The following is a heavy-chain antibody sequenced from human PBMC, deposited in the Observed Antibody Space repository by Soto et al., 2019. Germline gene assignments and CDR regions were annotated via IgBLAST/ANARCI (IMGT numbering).Heavy chain of an antibody. Sequence: HPGGSLRLSCAASGFSLSDYWMHWVRQVPGKGLLWVSRVSVNGRDTTYADSVKGRFTISRDNAKNTLYLQMDSLRAEDTAVYYCVRGKYYYGSGSRRDYYGMDVWGQGTTVTVSS. CDR3: VRGKYYYGSGSRRDYYGMDV. V-gene: IGHV3-74*03. CDR2: VSVNGRDT. J-gene: IGHJ6*02. CDR1: GFSLSDYW. D-gene: IGHD3-10*01.